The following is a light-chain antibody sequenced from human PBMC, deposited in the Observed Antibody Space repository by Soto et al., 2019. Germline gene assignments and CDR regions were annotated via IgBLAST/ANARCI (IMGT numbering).Light chain of an antibody. CDR2: DAS. Sequence: EIVLTQSPATLSLSPGERATLSCRASQSVSSYLAWYQQKPGQAPRLLIYDASNRATGIPARFSGSGSGTALDFTISNLEPQDFAVYYCQRRRNLPRRYTFGQGTKLAIK. CDR3: QRRRNLPRRYT. J-gene: IGKJ2*01. V-gene: IGKV3-11*01. CDR1: QSVSSY.